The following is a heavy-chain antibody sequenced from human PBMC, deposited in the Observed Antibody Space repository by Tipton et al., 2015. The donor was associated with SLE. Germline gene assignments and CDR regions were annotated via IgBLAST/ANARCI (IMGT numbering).Heavy chain of an antibody. J-gene: IGHJ4*02. CDR2: INHSGST. Sequence: GLVKPSETLSLTCAVYGGSFSGYYWSWIRQPPGKGLEWIGEINHSGSTNYNPSLKSRVTISVDTSKKQFSLKLSSVTAADTAVYYCARTQYTFGGVIAPFDYWGQGTLVTVSP. V-gene: IGHV4-34*01. D-gene: IGHD3-16*02. CDR3: ARTQYTFGGVIAPFDY. CDR1: GGSFSGYY.